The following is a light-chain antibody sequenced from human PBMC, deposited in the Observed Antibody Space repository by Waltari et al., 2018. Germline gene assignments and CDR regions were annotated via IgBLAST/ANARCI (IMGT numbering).Light chain of an antibody. J-gene: IGLJ2*01. CDR2: RNN. CDR3: AAWDDSLEEV. V-gene: IGLV1-47*01. Sequence: QSVLTQPPSASGTPGQRVTISRSGSSPNIGNNPVYWYQPLPGMAPTLLIYRNNQRPSGVPDRFSGSKSGTSASLAISGLRSEDEAHYYCAAWDDSLEEVFGGGTKLTVL. CDR1: SPNIGNNP.